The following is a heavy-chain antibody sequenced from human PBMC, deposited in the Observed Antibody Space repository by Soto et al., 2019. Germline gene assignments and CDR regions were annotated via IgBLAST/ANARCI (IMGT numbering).Heavy chain of an antibody. J-gene: IGHJ4*01. CDR2: VSSGGST. Sequence: ERTRRLSCVASGFTFGNYTMGWVRHAPGKGLEWVSVVSSGGSTYYADSVTGRFTVSGDYSKNTLSLQRCSPSAEDPAVYSGASRRGAGEQSKYWAQGALDTVSS. V-gene: IGHV3-23*01. D-gene: IGHD2-15*01. CDR3: ASRRGAGEQSKY. CDR1: GFTFGNYT.